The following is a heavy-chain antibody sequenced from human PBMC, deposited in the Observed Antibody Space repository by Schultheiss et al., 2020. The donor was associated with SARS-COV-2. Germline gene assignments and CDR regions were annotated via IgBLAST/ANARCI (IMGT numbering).Heavy chain of an antibody. Sequence: GGSLRLSCAASGFTFSSYSMNWVRQAPGKGLEWVSVIYSCGSTYYADSVKGRFTISRDNSKNTLYLQMNSLRAEDTAVYYCARDGRRWLVFDYWGQGTLVTVSS. CDR1: GFTFSSYS. J-gene: IGHJ4*02. V-gene: IGHV3-66*01. CDR2: IYSCGST. D-gene: IGHD6-19*01. CDR3: ARDGRRWLVFDY.